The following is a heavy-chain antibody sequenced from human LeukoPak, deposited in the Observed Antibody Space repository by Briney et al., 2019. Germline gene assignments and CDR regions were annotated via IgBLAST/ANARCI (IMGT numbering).Heavy chain of an antibody. Sequence: PGRSLRLSCAASGFTFSSYGIHWVRQAPGKGLEWVAVISYDGSNKYYVASVKGRFTISRDNSKNTLYLQMNSLRAEDTAVYYCAKDFTYYYGSGSYYGPFDFWGQGTLVTVSS. J-gene: IGHJ4*02. V-gene: IGHV3-30*18. CDR3: AKDFTYYYGSGSYYGPFDF. CDR1: GFTFSSYG. CDR2: ISYDGSNK. D-gene: IGHD3-10*01.